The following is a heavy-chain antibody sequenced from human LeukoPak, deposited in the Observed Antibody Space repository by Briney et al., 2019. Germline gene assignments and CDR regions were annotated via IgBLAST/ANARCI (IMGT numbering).Heavy chain of an antibody. CDR1: GDSISSYY. D-gene: IGHD3-16*01. CDR3: ARAPKITGGHWFDP. CDR2: IYYSGST. J-gene: IGHJ5*02. Sequence: PSETLSLTCTVSGDSISSYYWSWIRQPPGKGLEWLGYIYYSGSTNYNPSLKSRVTMSVDTSKNQFSLKLSSVTAADTAVYYCARAPKITGGHWFDPWGQGTLVTVSS. V-gene: IGHV4-59*01.